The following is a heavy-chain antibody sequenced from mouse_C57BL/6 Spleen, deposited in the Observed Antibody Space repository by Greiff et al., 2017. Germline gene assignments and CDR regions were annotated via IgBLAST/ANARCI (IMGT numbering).Heavy chain of an antibody. CDR1: GYAFTNYL. D-gene: IGHD2-1*01. CDR2: INPGSGGT. Sequence: QVQLQQSGAELVRPGTSVKVSCKASGYAFTNYLIAWVKQRPGQGLEWIGVINPGSGGTNYHETFKGQATLTADKSSSTAYMQLSSLTSEDSAVXFCAREGLGNYRDWYYDVWGTGTTVTVSS. CDR3: AREGLGNYRDWYYDV. V-gene: IGHV1-54*01. J-gene: IGHJ1*03.